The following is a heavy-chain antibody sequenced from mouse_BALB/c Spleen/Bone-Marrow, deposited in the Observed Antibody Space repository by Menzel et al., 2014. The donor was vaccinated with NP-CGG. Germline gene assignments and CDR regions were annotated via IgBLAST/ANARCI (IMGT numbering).Heavy chain of an antibody. J-gene: IGHJ4*01. Sequence: EVQQMAYGGGLVQPGGSLKLSCATSGFTFSDYYMYWVRQTPEKRLEWVAYISNGGGSTYYPDTVKGRFTISRDNAKNTLYLQMSRLKSEDTAMYYCARHLYGNYGAMDYWGLGTSLTPPS. V-gene: IGHV5-12*02. CDR3: ARHLYGNYGAMDY. CDR1: GFTFSDYY. CDR2: ISNGGGST. D-gene: IGHD2-1*01.